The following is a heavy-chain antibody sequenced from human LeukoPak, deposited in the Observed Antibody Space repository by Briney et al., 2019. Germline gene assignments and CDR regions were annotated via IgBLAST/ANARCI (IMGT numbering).Heavy chain of an antibody. V-gene: IGHV4-61*02. D-gene: IGHD3-9*01. Sequence: PSETLSLTCTVSGGSISSGSHYWSWIRQPAGKGLEWIGRIYTSGRTNYNPSLKSRVTISIDMSKKQFSLKLSSVTAADTAVYQCARKYYDPLTGCYSGGGPFDSWGQGTLVTVSS. CDR1: GGSISSGSHY. CDR3: ARKYYDPLTGCYSGGGPFDS. CDR2: IYTSGRT. J-gene: IGHJ4*02.